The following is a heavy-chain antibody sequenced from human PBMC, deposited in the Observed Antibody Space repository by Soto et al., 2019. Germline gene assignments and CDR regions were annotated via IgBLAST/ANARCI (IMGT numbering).Heavy chain of an antibody. J-gene: IGHJ4*02. CDR1: GYSFTIHV. V-gene: IGHV1-3*01. D-gene: IGHD3-22*01. CDR3: ARGYYYDSSGYYFDN. CDR2: IKPGTGDT. Sequence: ASVKVSCKDSGYSFTIHVIHCLLQAPLQRLEWVGWIKPGTGDTKFLQEFQGRLTITRDTSAATAYMELSNLRSGDTAVYYCARGYYYDSSGYYFDNWGQGTLVTVSS.